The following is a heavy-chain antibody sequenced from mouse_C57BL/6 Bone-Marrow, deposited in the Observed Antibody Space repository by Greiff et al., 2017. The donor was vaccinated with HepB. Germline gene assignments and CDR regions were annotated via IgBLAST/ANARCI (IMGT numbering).Heavy chain of an antibody. V-gene: IGHV5-4*03. CDR3: ARVPIYYDFSWFAY. Sequence: EVKLVESGGGLVKPGGSLKLSCAASGFTFSSYAMSWVRQTPEKRLEWVATISDGGSYTYYPDNVKGRFTISRDNAKNNLYLQMSHLKSEDTAMYYCARVPIYYDFSWFAYWGQGTLVTVSA. CDR1: GFTFSSYA. J-gene: IGHJ3*01. D-gene: IGHD2-4*01. CDR2: ISDGGSYT.